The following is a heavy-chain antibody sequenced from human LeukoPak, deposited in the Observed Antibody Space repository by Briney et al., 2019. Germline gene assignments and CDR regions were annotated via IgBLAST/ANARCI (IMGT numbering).Heavy chain of an antibody. CDR3: ARDSGSYMSGAFDI. CDR1: GYTFTSYG. V-gene: IGHV1-18*01. J-gene: IGHJ3*02. D-gene: IGHD1-26*01. Sequence: GASVKVSCKASGYTFTSYGISWVRQAPGQGLEWMGWISAYNGNTNYAQKLQGRVTMTTDTSTSTAYMELRGLRSDDTAVYYCARDSGSYMSGAFDIWGQGTMVTVSS. CDR2: ISAYNGNT.